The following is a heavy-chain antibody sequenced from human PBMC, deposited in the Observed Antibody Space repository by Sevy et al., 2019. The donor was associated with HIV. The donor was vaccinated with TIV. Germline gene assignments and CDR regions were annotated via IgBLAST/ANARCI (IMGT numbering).Heavy chain of an antibody. CDR1: EFTFSNVW. V-gene: IGHV3-15*01. CDR2: IQSKADGGTT. CDR3: TIDPVHFL. J-gene: IGHJ4*02. D-gene: IGHD6-6*01. Sequence: AGSLRLSCVASEFTFSNVWMSWVHQAPGKELEWVGRIQSKADGGTTDYIAPVKGRFTISRDDSKNTVYLQMNTLKTEDTAVYYCTIDPVHFLWGQGTLVTVSS.